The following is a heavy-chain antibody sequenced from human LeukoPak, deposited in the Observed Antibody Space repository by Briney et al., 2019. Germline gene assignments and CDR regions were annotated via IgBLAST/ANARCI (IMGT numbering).Heavy chain of an antibody. Sequence: GGSLRLSCAASGFTFSSYGMHWVRQAPSKGLEWVAFIHFDGSTKYSGDSVKGRFTISRDNSKNTLYLQMNSLRPEDTAVYYCGKDQCTRTSCDGYPGYWGQGSLVTVSS. CDR1: GFTFSSYG. J-gene: IGHJ4*02. CDR3: GKDQCTRTSCDGYPGY. D-gene: IGHD2-2*01. CDR2: IHFDGSTK. V-gene: IGHV3-30*02.